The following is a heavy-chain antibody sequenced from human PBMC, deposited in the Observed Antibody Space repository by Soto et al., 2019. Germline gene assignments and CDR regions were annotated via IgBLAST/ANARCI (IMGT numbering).Heavy chain of an antibody. CDR1: GGSFSGYY. CDR2: INHSGST. Sequence: SETLSLTCAVYGGSFSGYYWSWIRQPPGRGREGIGEINHSGSTNYNPFLKSRVTISVDTSKNQFSLKLSSVTAADTAVYYCASYRLAIDDYGDYETEGVFDYWGQGTQVTVSS. J-gene: IGHJ4*02. CDR3: ASYRLAIDDYGDYETEGVFDY. V-gene: IGHV4-34*01. D-gene: IGHD4-17*01.